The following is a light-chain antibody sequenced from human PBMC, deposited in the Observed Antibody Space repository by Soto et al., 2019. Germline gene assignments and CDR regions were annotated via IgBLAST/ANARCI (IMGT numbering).Light chain of an antibody. Sequence: QSVRTQPAAVSGSTGQSITISCTGTSSDVGYYNLVSWYQQHPGKAPKLIIYEVNKRPSGFSNRFSGSKSGNTASLTISGLQAADEAHHYCCSYAGSTTHYVFGTGTKVTVL. CDR3: CSYAGSTTHYV. CDR1: SSDVGYYNL. V-gene: IGLV2-23*02. J-gene: IGLJ1*01. CDR2: EVN.